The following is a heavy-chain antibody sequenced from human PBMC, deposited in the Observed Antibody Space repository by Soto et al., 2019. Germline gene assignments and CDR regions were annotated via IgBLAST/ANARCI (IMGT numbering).Heavy chain of an antibody. Sequence: ASVKVSCKVSGYTLTELSMHWVRQAPGKGLEWMGGFDPEDGETIYAQKFQGRVTMTEDTSTDTAYMELSSLRSEDTAVYYCATAPISSGYYVRDYWGQGTLVTVSS. CDR3: ATAPISSGYYVRDY. V-gene: IGHV1-24*01. J-gene: IGHJ4*02. CDR1: GYTLTELS. CDR2: FDPEDGET. D-gene: IGHD3-22*01.